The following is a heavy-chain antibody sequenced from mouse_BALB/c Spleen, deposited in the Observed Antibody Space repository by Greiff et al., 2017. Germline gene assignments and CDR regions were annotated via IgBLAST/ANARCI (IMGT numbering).Heavy chain of an antibody. J-gene: IGHJ4*01. CDR2: ISSGGST. V-gene: IGHV5-6-5*01. CDR1: GFTFSSYA. CDR3: ARGGDYRYDDAMDY. Sequence: EVNVVESGGGLVKPGGSLKLSCAASGFTFSSYAMSWVRQTPEKRLEWVASISSGGSTYYPDSVKGRFTISRDNARNILYLQMSSLRSEDTAMYYCARGGDYRYDDAMDYWGQGTSVTVSS. D-gene: IGHD2-14*01.